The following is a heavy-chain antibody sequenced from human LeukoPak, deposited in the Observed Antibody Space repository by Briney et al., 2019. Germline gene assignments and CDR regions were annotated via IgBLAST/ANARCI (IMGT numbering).Heavy chain of an antibody. CDR2: INPNSGGT. Sequence: ASVKVSCKASGYTFTGYYIHWLRQAPGQGLEWMGFINPNSGGTNYAQKFQGRVTMTRDTSISTAYMELSSLTSDDTAVYYCAREMATIVNQFDYWGQGTLVTVSS. CDR3: AREMATIVNQFDY. V-gene: IGHV1-2*02. J-gene: IGHJ4*02. CDR1: GYTFTGYY. D-gene: IGHD5-24*01.